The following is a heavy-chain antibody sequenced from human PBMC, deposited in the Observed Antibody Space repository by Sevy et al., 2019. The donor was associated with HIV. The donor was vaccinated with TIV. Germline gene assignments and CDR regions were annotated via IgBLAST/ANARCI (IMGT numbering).Heavy chain of an antibody. D-gene: IGHD3-22*01. CDR3: ARVSASSGYDYYGMDV. V-gene: IGHV4-31*03. Sequence: SETLSLTCTVSGGSISSGGYYWSWIRQHPGKGLEWIGYIYYSGSTYYNPSLKSRVTISVDTSKNQFSLKLSSVTAADTAVYYCARVSASSGYDYYGMDVWGQRTTVTVSS. CDR1: GGSISSGGYY. J-gene: IGHJ6*02. CDR2: IYYSGST.